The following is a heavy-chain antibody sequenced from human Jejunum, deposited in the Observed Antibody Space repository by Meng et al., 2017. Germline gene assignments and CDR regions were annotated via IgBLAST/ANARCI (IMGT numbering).Heavy chain of an antibody. V-gene: IGHV3-48*03. Sequence: GGSLRLSCAATGFTFSRSEMNWVRQAPGKGLEWLSYISASGNTIYYADSVKGRFTISRDNAKNTLYLQLNSLRAEDTAVCYCARVALGVGALYWGQGTLVTFSS. CDR3: ARVALGVGALY. CDR2: ISASGNTI. CDR1: GFTFSRSE. D-gene: IGHD3-16*01. J-gene: IGHJ4*02.